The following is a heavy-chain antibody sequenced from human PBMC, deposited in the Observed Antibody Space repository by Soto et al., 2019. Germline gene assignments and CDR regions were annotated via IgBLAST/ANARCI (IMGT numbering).Heavy chain of an antibody. D-gene: IGHD3-16*01. J-gene: IGHJ3*02. CDR2: PSSSGSSI. CDR1: GFTLSSYA. V-gene: IGHV3-48*03. Sequence: PGGCRRLSCAASGFTLSSYAMSWVRQAPGKGLEWISYPSSSGSSIPYADSVKGRFTTPRDNAKNSLYLRMNSQRTKGPAVYYSASIRGWRIGGLGGDFDIWGQGTMVTVSS. CDR3: ASIRGWRIGGLGGDFDI.